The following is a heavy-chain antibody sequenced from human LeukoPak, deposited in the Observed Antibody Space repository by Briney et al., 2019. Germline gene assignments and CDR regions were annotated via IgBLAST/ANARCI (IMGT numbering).Heavy chain of an antibody. V-gene: IGHV1-69*04. J-gene: IGHJ3*02. Sequence: SVKVSCKASGGTFSSYAISWVRQAPGQGLEWMGRIIPILGIANYAQKFQGRVTITADKSTSTAYMELSSLRSEDTAVYYCARDRNTMIVVVIPDAFDIWGQGTMVTVSS. CDR3: ARDRNTMIVVVIPDAFDI. CDR1: GGTFSSYA. D-gene: IGHD3-22*01. CDR2: IIPILGIA.